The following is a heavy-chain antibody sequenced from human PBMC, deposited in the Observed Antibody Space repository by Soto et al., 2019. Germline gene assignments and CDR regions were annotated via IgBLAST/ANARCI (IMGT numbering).Heavy chain of an antibody. D-gene: IGHD4-17*01. CDR2: IHYSGST. CDR3: ARLDYGDYLDV. CDR1: GASITSYY. Sequence: QGQLQESGPGLVRPSETLSLTCTVSGASITSYYWSWIRQSSGKGLEWIGYIHYSGSTNYNPSLESRLTMSIDTSESQFSLMLRSVTAADTAVYYCARLDYGDYLDVWGKGTAVTVSS. J-gene: IGHJ6*03. V-gene: IGHV4-59*12.